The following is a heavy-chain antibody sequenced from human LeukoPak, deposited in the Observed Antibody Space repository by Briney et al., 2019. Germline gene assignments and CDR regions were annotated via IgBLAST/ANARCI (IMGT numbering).Heavy chain of an antibody. CDR2: IRSKDYGGTI. CDR3: TRGRRATHDY. Sequence: NPGGSLRLSCTASGFTFGDYAMSWFRQAPGKGLEWVGFIRSKDYGGTIEYAASVKGRFTISRDDSKSIAYPQMNSLKTEDTAVYYCTRGRRATHDYWGQGTLVTVSS. D-gene: IGHD1-26*01. V-gene: IGHV3-49*05. J-gene: IGHJ4*02. CDR1: GFTFGDYA.